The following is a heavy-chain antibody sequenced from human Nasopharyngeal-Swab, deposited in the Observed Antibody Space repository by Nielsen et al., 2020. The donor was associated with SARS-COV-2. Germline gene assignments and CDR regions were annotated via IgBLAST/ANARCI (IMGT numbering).Heavy chain of an antibody. J-gene: IGHJ4*02. CDR1: GYTFTSYG. V-gene: IGHV1-18*04. D-gene: IGHD6-6*01. CDR2: ISAYNGNT. Sequence: ALVKVSCKASGYTFTSYGISWVRQAPGQGLEWMGWISAYNGNTNYAQKLQGRVTMTTDTSTSTAYMELRSLRSDDTAVYYCARAQRWAARRDFDYWGQGTLVTVSS. CDR3: ARAQRWAARRDFDY.